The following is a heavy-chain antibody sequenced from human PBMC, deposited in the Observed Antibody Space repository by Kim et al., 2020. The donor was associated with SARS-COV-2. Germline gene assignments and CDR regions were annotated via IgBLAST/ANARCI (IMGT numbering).Heavy chain of an antibody. V-gene: IGHV4-38-2*02. CDR1: GYSISSGYY. CDR2: IYHSGST. CDR3: ARVISSGWYGGPLEY. Sequence: SETLSLTCTVSGYSISSGYYWGWIRQPPGKGLEWIGSIYHSGSTYYNPSLKSRVTISVDTSKNQFSLKLSSVTAADTAVYYCARVISSGWYGGPLEYWG. J-gene: IGHJ4*01. D-gene: IGHD6-19*01.